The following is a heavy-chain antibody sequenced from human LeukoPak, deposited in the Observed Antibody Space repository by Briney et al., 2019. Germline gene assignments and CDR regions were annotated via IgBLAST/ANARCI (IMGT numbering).Heavy chain of an antibody. CDR2: INRNGNT. Sequence: PSETLSLTCAISDEPFSGYYWGWIRQPPGKGLELIGEINRNGNTDYNPSLKSRVSMSTDTSKNQFSLKLISVTAADTAVYYCARLVPERFFQLNPEGYYDYWGQGTLVTVSS. CDR1: DEPFSGYY. V-gene: IGHV4-34*01. D-gene: IGHD3-3*01. CDR3: ARLVPERFFQLNPEGYYDY. J-gene: IGHJ4*02.